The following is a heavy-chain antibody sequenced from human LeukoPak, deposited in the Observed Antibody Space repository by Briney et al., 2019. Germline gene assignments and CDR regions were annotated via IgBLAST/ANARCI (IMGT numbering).Heavy chain of an antibody. CDR2: ISGSGGST. Sequence: SGGSLRLSCAASGFTFSSYAMSWVRQAPGKGLEWVSAISGSGGSTYYADSVKGRFTISRDNSKNTLYLQMNSLRAEDTAVYYCAKGISYYYDSSGYSNYYFDYWGQGTLVTVSS. CDR1: GFTFSSYA. V-gene: IGHV3-23*01. J-gene: IGHJ4*02. D-gene: IGHD3-22*01. CDR3: AKGISYYYDSSGYSNYYFDY.